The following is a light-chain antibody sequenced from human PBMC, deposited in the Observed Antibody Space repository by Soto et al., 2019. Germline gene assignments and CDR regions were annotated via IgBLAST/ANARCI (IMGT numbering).Light chain of an antibody. J-gene: IGLJ1*01. Sequence: QTVVTQEPSLTVSPGGTVTLTCASSTGAVTSGYYPNWFQQKPGQAPRALIYSATNKYSWTPARFSGSLLGGKAALTLSGVQPEDEAEYYCLLYYDGTYVFGPGTKLTVL. CDR1: TGAVTSGYY. CDR2: SAT. V-gene: IGLV7-43*01. CDR3: LLYYDGTYV.